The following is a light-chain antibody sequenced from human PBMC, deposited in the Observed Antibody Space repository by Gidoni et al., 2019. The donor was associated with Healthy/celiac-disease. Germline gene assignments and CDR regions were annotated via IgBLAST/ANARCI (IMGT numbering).Light chain of an antibody. CDR2: SHN. Sequence: QSVLTQPPSASGTPGQRVTISCSGSSSNIGSNYVYWYQQLPGTAPKLLIYSHNQRPSGVPDRFAGSKSGTSASLAISGLRSEDEADYYCAAWDDSLSGPNWVFGGGTKLTVL. J-gene: IGLJ3*02. CDR1: SSNIGSNY. CDR3: AAWDDSLSGPNWV. V-gene: IGLV1-47*02.